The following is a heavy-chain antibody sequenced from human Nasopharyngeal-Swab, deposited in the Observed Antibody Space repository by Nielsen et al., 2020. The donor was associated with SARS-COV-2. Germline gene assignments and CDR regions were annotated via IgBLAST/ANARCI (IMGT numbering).Heavy chain of an antibody. D-gene: IGHD1-1*01. CDR3: AREAFDSTTYYYYMDV. V-gene: IGHV3-13*01. CDR2: IGTAGDT. J-gene: IGHJ6*03. Sequence: GGSLRLSGAASGFTFSSYDVHWARQATGKGLEWVSAIGTAGDTYYPGSVKGRFTISRENAKNSLYLQMNSRRAGDTAVYYCAREAFDSTTYYYYMDVWGKGTTVTVSS. CDR1: GFTFSSYD.